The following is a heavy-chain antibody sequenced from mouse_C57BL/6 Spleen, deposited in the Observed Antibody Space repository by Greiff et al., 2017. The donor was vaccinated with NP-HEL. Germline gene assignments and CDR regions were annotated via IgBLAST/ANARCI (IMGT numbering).Heavy chain of an antibody. Sequence: VQLQQSGPELVKPGASVKIPCKASGYTFTDYNMDWVKQSHGKSLEWIGDINPNNGGTIYNQKFKGKATLTVDKSSSTAYMELRSLTSEDTAVYYCASRRSRYYYAMDYWGQGTSVTVSS. CDR2: INPNNGGT. CDR3: ASRRSRYYYAMDY. CDR1: GYTFTDYN. V-gene: IGHV1-18*01. J-gene: IGHJ4*01.